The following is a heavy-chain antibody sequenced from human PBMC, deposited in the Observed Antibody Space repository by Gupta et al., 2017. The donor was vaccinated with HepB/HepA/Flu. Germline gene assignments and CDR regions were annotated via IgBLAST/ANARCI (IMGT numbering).Heavy chain of an antibody. CDR1: GFTFSSYA. V-gene: IGHV3-23*01. Sequence: EVQLLESGGGLVQPGGSLRLSCAASGFTFSSYAMSWVRQAPGKGLEWVAAMSGSGGSTYYAESGKGRVTISRDNSKKTLYRQMNSLRAEETAVYDCAKGTEVRQRAYYYYGMDVGGQGTTVTVFS. D-gene: IGHD3-10*01. CDR3: AKGTEVRQRAYYYYGMDV. CDR2: MSGSGGST. J-gene: IGHJ6*02.